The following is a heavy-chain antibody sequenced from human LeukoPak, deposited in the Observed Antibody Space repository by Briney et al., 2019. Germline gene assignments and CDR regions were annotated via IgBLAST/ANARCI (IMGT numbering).Heavy chain of an antibody. CDR1: GFTFCDYT. Sequence: PGRSLRLSCTASGFTFCDYTVGWFRQAPGKGLEWVSFIRGKYYGGATEYAAPVEGRFTISRDDSKSVAYLQMNSLKTEDTGVYYCTRVPVLTVTVIVLPRGHDAFDIWGRGTMVTVSS. V-gene: IGHV3-49*03. CDR3: TRVPVLTVTVIVLPRGHDAFDI. D-gene: IGHD3-22*01. CDR2: IRGKYYGGAT. J-gene: IGHJ3*02.